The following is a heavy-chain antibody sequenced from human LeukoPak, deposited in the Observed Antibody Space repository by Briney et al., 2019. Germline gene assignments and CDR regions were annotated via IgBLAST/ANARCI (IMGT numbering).Heavy chain of an antibody. V-gene: IGHV1-18*01. CDR2: ISAYNGNT. D-gene: IGHD3-22*01. Sequence: GASVKVSCKASGYTFTSYGISWVRQAPGQGLEWMGWISAYNGNTNYAQKLQGRVTMTTDTSTSTAYMELRSLRSDDTAVYYCAREGGYYDSSGLFDYWGQGTLVTVSS. CDR3: AREGGYYDSSGLFDY. J-gene: IGHJ4*02. CDR1: GYTFTSYG.